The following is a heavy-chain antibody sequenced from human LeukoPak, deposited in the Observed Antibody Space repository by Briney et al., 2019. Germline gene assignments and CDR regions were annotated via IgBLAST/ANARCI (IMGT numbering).Heavy chain of an antibody. CDR2: IIPILGIA. CDR3: ARDLVPSYSSSWYSD. CDR1: GGTFSSYA. V-gene: IGHV1-69*04. Sequence: ASVKVSCKASGGTFSSYAISWVRQAPGQGLEWMGRIIPILGIANYAQKFQGRVTITADKSTSTAYMELSSLRSEDTAVYYCARDLVPSYSSSWYSDWGQGTLVTVSS. D-gene: IGHD6-13*01. J-gene: IGHJ4*02.